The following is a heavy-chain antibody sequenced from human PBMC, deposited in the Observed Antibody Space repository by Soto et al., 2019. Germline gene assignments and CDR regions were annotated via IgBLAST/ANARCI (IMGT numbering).Heavy chain of an antibody. Sequence: QVQLVQSGAEVKKPESSVKVSCKAPGGTFSTYAISWVRQAPGQGLEWMGGIIPMFGTANYAQRFQDRVTTPADESTNTVYMELSSLRSEDTAVYFCASGIQLWLRRRNYGYSGWGQGNLVTVSS. V-gene: IGHV1-69*12. D-gene: IGHD5-18*01. CDR2: IIPMFGTA. J-gene: IGHJ4*02. CDR3: ASGIQLWLRRRNYGYSG. CDR1: GGTFSTYA.